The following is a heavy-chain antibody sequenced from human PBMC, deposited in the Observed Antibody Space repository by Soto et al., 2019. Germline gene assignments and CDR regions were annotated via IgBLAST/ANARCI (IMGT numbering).Heavy chain of an antibody. Sequence: PGESLKISCKGSGYSFTSYWIGWVRQMPGKGLEWMGIIYPGDSDTRYSPSFQGQVTISADKSISTAYLQWSSLKASDTAMYYCARPERPYCYYYGMDVWGQGTTVTVSS. V-gene: IGHV5-51*01. D-gene: IGHD1-1*01. CDR1: GYSFTSYW. CDR3: ARPERPYCYYYGMDV. CDR2: IYPGDSDT. J-gene: IGHJ6*02.